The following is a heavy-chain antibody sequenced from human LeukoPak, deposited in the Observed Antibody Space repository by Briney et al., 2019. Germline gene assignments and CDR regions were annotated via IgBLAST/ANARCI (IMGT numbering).Heavy chain of an antibody. CDR2: ISGSGGST. V-gene: IGHV3-23*01. CDR3: ATHPVGIAAAGHFDY. D-gene: IGHD6-13*01. Sequence: GGSLRLSCAASGFTFSSYGMSWVRQAPGKGLEWVSAISGSGGSTYYADSVKGRFTISRDNSKNTLYLQMNSLRAEDTAVYYCATHPVGIAAAGHFDYWGQGTLVTVSS. CDR1: GFTFSSYG. J-gene: IGHJ4*02.